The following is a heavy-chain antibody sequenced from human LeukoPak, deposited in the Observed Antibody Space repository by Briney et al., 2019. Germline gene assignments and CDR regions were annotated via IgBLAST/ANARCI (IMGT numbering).Heavy chain of an antibody. D-gene: IGHD6-19*01. CDR3: ALLAVASDFDY. CDR2: IGSSGTTI. V-gene: IGHV3-48*03. J-gene: IGHJ4*02. Sequence: GGSLRLSCAVSGFPFSIYEMNWARQAPGKWLEWVSNIGSSGTTIYYADSVKGRFSISRDNAKSSLYLQMNSLRVEDTAVYYCALLAVASDFDYWGQGALVTVSS. CDR1: GFPFSIYE.